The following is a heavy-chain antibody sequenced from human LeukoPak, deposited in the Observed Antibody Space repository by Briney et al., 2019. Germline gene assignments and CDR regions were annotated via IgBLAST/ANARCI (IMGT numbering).Heavy chain of an antibody. J-gene: IGHJ3*02. CDR2: ITTSSKTI. D-gene: IGHD2-15*01. V-gene: IGHV3-48*04. CDR1: GFTFSAYD. Sequence: GGSLRLSCEASGFTFSAYDMNWVRQAPGKGLVWLSFITTSSKTIFYADSVKGRFTFSRDNAMNSLYLQMNSLRAEDTAVYYCARDRRGGAFDIWGQGTMVTVSS. CDR3: ARDRRGGAFDI.